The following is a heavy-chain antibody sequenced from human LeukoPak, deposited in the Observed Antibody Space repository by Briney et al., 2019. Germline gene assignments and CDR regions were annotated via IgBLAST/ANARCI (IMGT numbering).Heavy chain of an antibody. CDR2: ISSSSSTI. CDR3: VPNPG. J-gene: IGHJ4*02. D-gene: IGHD1-14*01. V-gene: IGHV3-48*01. CDR1: GFTFDDHG. Sequence: GGSLRLSCAASGFTFDDHGMNWVRQAPGKGLEWVSYISSSSSTIYYADSVKGRFTISRDNAKNSLYLQMNSLRAEDTAVYYCVPNPGWGQGTLVTVSS.